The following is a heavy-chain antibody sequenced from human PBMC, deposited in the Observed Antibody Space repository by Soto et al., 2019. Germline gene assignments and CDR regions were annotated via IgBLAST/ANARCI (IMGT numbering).Heavy chain of an antibody. D-gene: IGHD3-3*01. V-gene: IGHV1-69*02. J-gene: IGHJ6*03. CDR1: GGTFSSYT. CDR3: ARGQSYDFWSGPTSDYYYMDV. Sequence: SVKVSCKASGGTFSSYTISWVRQAPGQGLEWMGRIIPILGIANYAQKFQGRVTITADKSISTAYMELSSLRSEDTAVYYCARGQSYDFWSGPTSDYYYMDVWGKGTTVTVSS. CDR2: IIPILGIA.